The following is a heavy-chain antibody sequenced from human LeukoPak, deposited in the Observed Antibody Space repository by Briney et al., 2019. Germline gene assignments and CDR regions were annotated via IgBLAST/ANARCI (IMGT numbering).Heavy chain of an antibody. CDR2: INPNSGGT. CDR3: ARDVNTAMVSTGYYYYYGMDV. CDR1: GYTFTGYY. D-gene: IGHD5-18*01. J-gene: IGHJ6*02. Sequence: VASVKVSCKASGYTFTGYYMHWVRQAPGQGLEWMGWINPNSGGTNYAQKFQGRVTMTRDTSISTAYMELSRLRSDDTAVYYCARDVNTAMVSTGYYYYYGMDVWGQGTTVTVSS. V-gene: IGHV1-2*02.